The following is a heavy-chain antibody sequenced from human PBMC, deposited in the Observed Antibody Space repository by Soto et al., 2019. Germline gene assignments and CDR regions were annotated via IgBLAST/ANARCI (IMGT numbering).Heavy chain of an antibody. J-gene: IGHJ4*02. Sequence: KGRFTISRDNSKNTLYLQMNSLRAEDTAVYYCAKSQRDSQFVADYWGQGTLVTVSS. D-gene: IGHD3-22*01. V-gene: IGHV3-23*01. CDR3: AKSQRDSQFVADY.